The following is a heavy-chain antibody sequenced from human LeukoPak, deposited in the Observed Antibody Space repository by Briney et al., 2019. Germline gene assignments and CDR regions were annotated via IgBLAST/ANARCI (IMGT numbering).Heavy chain of an antibody. Sequence: GRSLRLSCAASGITFRSYGMYWVRQAPGKGLEWVAVISYDGSHKYYADSVKGRFSISRDNSKNTLYLQMSSLRADDTAVYYCAKGARGDTVTSIVGLNWFDPWGQGTLVTVSS. V-gene: IGHV3-30*18. D-gene: IGHD4-17*01. CDR3: AKGARGDTVTSIVGLNWFDP. CDR1: GITFRSYG. CDR2: ISYDGSHK. J-gene: IGHJ5*02.